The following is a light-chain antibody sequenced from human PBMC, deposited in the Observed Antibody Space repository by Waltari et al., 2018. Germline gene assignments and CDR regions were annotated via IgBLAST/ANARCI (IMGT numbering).Light chain of an antibody. CDR1: QSVSSS. CDR3: QQYGWSPYT. CDR2: GAA. V-gene: IGKV3-20*01. Sequence: EIVLTQSPGTLSLSPGERATLSCRASQSVSSSLAWYHQKPGQSPRLLIYGAASRATGIPDRFSGSGSGTDFTLTISRLEPEDFAVYYCQQYGWSPYTFGQGTKLEIK. J-gene: IGKJ2*01.